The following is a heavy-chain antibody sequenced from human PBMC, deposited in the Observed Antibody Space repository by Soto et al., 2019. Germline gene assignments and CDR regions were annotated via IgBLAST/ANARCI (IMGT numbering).Heavy chain of an antibody. J-gene: IGHJ4*02. CDR2: IKEDGSEK. Sequence: EVQLVESGGGLVQPGGSQRLSCAASGFSFSSFWMSWVRQAPGKGLEWVAAIKEDGSEKNYVDSVRGRFTISRDNAKNSLYLQMNCLRADDTAFYYCARDVIWGQGSLVTVSS. CDR3: ARDVI. CDR1: GFSFSSFW. V-gene: IGHV3-7*05.